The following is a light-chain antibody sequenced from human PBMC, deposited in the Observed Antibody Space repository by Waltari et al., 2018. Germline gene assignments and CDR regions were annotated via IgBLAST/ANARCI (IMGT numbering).Light chain of an antibody. CDR2: KAS. V-gene: IGKV1-5*03. CDR1: QNINSW. J-gene: IGKJ4*01. CDR3: QQDSNFPIT. Sequence: DIQMTQSPSTLPASVGARVTITCRASQNINSWLAWYQQKPGKAPKLLLYKASSLESGVPSRFSGSGFGTEFTLTISSLQPDDFATYYCQQDSNFPITFGGGTKVEIK.